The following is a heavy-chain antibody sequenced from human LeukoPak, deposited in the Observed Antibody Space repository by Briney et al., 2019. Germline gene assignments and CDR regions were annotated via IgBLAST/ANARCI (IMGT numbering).Heavy chain of an antibody. D-gene: IGHD2-21*02. CDR2: INPNSGGT. V-gene: IGHV1-2*02. CDR1: GGTFSSYA. CDR3: AREGDLSFDY. Sequence: GASVKVSCKASGGTFSSYAISWVRQAPGQGLEWMGWINPNSGGTNYAQKFQGRVTMTRDTSISTAYMELSRLRSDDTAVYYCAREGDLSFDYWGQGTLVTVSS. J-gene: IGHJ4*02.